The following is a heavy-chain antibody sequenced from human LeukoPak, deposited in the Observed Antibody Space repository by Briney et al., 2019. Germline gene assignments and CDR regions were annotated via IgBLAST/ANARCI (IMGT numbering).Heavy chain of an antibody. D-gene: IGHD3/OR15-3a*01. CDR3: ARDMIFGVVQTSDY. Sequence: QAGGPLRLSCAASGFTFSSHGMNWVRQAPGKGLEWVSGIRGDGVTTYYADSVKGRFTISRDNAKNSLYLQMNSLRAEDTAVYYCARDMIFGVVQTSDYWGQGTLVTVSS. J-gene: IGHJ4*02. V-gene: IGHV3-23*01. CDR2: IRGDGVTT. CDR1: GFTFSSHG.